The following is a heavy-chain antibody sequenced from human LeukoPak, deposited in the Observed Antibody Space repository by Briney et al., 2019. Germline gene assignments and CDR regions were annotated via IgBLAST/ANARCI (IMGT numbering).Heavy chain of an antibody. V-gene: IGHV3-9*01. CDR2: ISWNSDNI. D-gene: IGHD5-12*01. J-gene: IGHJ4*02. CDR1: GFTFDDYT. CDR3: AKDGVAVLATNRGRFDY. Sequence: QTGGSLRLSCAASGFTFDDYTMHWVRQAPGKGLEWISGISWNSDNIGYADSVKGRFTISRDNAKNSLYLQMNSLKTEDTALYYCAKDGVAVLATNRGRFDYWGQGTLVTVSS.